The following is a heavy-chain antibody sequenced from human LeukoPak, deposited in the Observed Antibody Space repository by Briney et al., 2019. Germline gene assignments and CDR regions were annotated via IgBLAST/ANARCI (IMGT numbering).Heavy chain of an antibody. D-gene: IGHD1-26*01. Sequence: SETLSLTCTVSGGSISSYYWSWIRQPPGKGLEWIGYIYYSGSTNYNPSLKSRVTISVGTSKNQFSLKLSSVTAADTAVYYCATTLWAWEGHYYYMDVWGKGTTVTVSS. CDR3: ATTLWAWEGHYYYMDV. V-gene: IGHV4-59*01. CDR2: IYYSGST. J-gene: IGHJ6*03. CDR1: GGSISSYY.